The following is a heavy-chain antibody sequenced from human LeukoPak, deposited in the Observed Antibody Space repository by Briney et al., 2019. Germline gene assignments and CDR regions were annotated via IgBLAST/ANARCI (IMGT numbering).Heavy chain of an antibody. J-gene: IGHJ3*02. CDR2: IKSKTDGGTT. CDR1: GFTFSNAW. CDR3: TTVTSFTGDAFDI. V-gene: IGHV3-15*01. D-gene: IGHD2-2*01. Sequence: GGSLRLSCAASGFTFSNAWMSWVRQAPGKGLEWVGRIKSKTDGGTTDHAAPVKGRFTISRDDSKNTLYLQMNSLKTEDTAVYYCTTVTSFTGDAFDIWGQGTMVTVSS.